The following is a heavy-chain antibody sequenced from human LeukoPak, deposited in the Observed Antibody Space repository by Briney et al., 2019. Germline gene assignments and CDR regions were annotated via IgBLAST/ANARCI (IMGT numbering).Heavy chain of an antibody. D-gene: IGHD4-17*01. J-gene: IGHJ4*02. CDR3: ARADYGDSWGYYFDY. CDR1: GGSFSGYY. Sequence: SETLSLTCAVYGGSFSGYYWSWIRQPPGKGLEWIGEINHSGSTNYNPSLKSRVTISVDTSKNQFSLKLSSVTAADTAVYYCARADYGDSWGYYFDYWGQGTLVTVSS. V-gene: IGHV4-34*01. CDR2: INHSGST.